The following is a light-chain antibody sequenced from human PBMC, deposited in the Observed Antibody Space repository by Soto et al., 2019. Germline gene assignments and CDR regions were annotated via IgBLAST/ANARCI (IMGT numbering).Light chain of an antibody. CDR1: QSVSSSY. Sequence: EIVLTQSPGTLSLSPGERATLSCRASQSVSSSYLAWYQQRPGQAPRLLIFGASYRATGIPDRFSGSGSGTXXTLTISRLEPEDFAVYYCQQYNSSPPEFTFGPGTKVDSK. CDR2: GAS. CDR3: QQYNSSPPEFT. V-gene: IGKV3-20*01. J-gene: IGKJ3*01.